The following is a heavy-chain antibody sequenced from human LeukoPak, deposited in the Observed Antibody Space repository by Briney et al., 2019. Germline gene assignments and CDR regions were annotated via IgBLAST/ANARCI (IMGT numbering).Heavy chain of an antibody. Sequence: GGSLRLSCAASGFTFSSYAMSWVRQAPGKGLEWVSVIYSGGSTYYADSVKGRFTISRDNSKNTLYLQMNSLRAEDTAVYYCARKGGDYYYGMDVWGQGTTVTVSS. CDR2: IYSGGST. CDR3: ARKGGDYYYGMDV. J-gene: IGHJ6*02. V-gene: IGHV3-53*01. D-gene: IGHD4-17*01. CDR1: GFTFSSYA.